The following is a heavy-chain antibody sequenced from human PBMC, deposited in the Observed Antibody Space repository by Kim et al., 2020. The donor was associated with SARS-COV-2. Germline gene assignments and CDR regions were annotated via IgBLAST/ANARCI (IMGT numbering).Heavy chain of an antibody. J-gene: IGHJ4*02. CDR2: IIPIFGTA. CDR1: GGTFSSYA. CDR3: ARSVRGEGYSYGHGSFDY. V-gene: IGHV1-69*13. Sequence: SVKVSCKASGGTFSSYAISWVRQAPGQGLEWMGGIIPIFGTANYAQKFQGRVTITADESTSTAYMELSSLRSEDTAVYYCARSVRGEGYSYGHGSFDYWGQGTLVTVSS. D-gene: IGHD5-18*01.